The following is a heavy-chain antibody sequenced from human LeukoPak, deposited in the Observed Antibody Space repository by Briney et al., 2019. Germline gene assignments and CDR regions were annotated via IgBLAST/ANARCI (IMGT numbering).Heavy chain of an antibody. CDR3: ARDGAVGYCSGGSCYSHNWFDP. V-gene: IGHV3-30*02. J-gene: IGHJ5*02. Sequence: PGGSLRLSCTASGFTFSNYGVHWVRQVPGKGLEWVAVILYDGNDEYYTDSVKGRFAISRDNSKNTLYLQMNSLRAEDTAVYYCARDGAVGYCSGGSCYSHNWFDPWGQGTLVTVSS. CDR1: GFTFSNYG. CDR2: ILYDGNDE. D-gene: IGHD2-15*01.